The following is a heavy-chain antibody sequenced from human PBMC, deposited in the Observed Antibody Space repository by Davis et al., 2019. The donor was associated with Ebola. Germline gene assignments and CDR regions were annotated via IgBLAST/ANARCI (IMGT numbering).Heavy chain of an antibody. CDR3: AKDRRRYSYLDY. J-gene: IGHJ4*02. CDR2: ISYDGSNK. D-gene: IGHD5-18*01. Sequence: GESLKISCAASGFTFSSYAMHWVRQAPGKGLEWVAVISYDGSNKYYADSVKGRFTISRDNSKNTLYLQMNSLRAEDTAVYYCAKDRRRYSYLDYWGQGTLVTVSS. CDR1: GFTFSSYA. V-gene: IGHV3-30-3*01.